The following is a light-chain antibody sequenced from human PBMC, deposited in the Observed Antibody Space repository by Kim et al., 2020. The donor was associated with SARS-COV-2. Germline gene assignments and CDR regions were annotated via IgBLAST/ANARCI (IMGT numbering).Light chain of an antibody. Sequence: SYELTQPPSVSVAPGKTARVTCGGNNIGTKSVHWYQQRPGQAPILVIFYDDDRPSGIPERFSGSNSGNTAALTISRVEAEDEADYYCQVWDSTDDHVVFGEGTQLTVL. CDR1: NIGTKS. CDR3: QVWDSTDDHVV. J-gene: IGLJ2*01. V-gene: IGLV3-21*04. CDR2: YDD.